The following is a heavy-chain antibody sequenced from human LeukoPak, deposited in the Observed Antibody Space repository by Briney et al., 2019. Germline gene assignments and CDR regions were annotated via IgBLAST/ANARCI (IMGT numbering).Heavy chain of an antibody. CDR1: GYTFTSYG. D-gene: IGHD3-10*01. CDR2: ISAYNGNT. Sequence: ASVKVSCKASGYTFTSYGISWVRQAPGQGLEWMGWISAYNGNTNYAQKLQGRVTMTTDTSTNTAYMELRSLGSDDTAVYYCARVSETVLLWFGEFRGFDYWGQGTLVTVSS. CDR3: ARVSETVLLWFGEFRGFDY. V-gene: IGHV1-18*01. J-gene: IGHJ4*02.